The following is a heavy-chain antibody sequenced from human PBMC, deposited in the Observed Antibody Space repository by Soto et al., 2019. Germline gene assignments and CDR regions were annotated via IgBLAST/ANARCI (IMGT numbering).Heavy chain of an antibody. CDR1: GCSISGYY. CDR3: ARDLWGYCGTDCYPLDV. V-gene: IGHV4-59*01. D-gene: IGHD2-21*02. J-gene: IGHJ6*02. CDR2: MYNTGST. Sequence: SETLSLSCTVSGCSISGYYWSWIRQPPVKGLEWIGYMYNTGSTVYNPSFKSRVTISVDTSKNQFSLKLNSVTAADTAVYYCARDLWGYCGTDCYPLDVWGQGTTVT.